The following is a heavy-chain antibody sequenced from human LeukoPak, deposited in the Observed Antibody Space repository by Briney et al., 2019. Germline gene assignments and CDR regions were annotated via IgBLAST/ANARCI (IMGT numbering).Heavy chain of an antibody. CDR2: ISSSGSAI. V-gene: IGHV3-48*03. J-gene: IGHJ4*02. CDR1: GFTFSSYE. CDR3: ARGGSLGY. Sequence: GGSLRLSCAASGFTFSSYEMNWVRQDPGKGLEWVSKISSSGSAIYYADSVKGRFTISRDNAKSTLYLQMNSLRVEDTAVYYCARGGSLGYWGQGTLVTVSS. D-gene: IGHD6-19*01.